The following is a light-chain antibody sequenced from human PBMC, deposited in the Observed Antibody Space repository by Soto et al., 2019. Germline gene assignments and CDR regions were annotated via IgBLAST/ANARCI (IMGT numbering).Light chain of an antibody. CDR1: SRDVGAYNY. CDR3: CSSAGSSTVI. J-gene: IGLJ2*01. Sequence: QSALTQPRSVSGSPGQSVTISCTGTSRDVGAYNYVSWYQQHPGKAPKLIIYDVSKWPSGVPDRFSGSKSGNTASLTISGLQAEEEADYYCCSSAGSSTVIFGGGTKLTVL. CDR2: DVS. V-gene: IGLV2-11*01.